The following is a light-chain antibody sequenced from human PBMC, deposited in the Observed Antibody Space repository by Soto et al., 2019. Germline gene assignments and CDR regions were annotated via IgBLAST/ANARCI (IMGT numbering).Light chain of an antibody. Sequence: EIVMTQSPATLSVSPGERVALSCRASQSVSSHLAWYQKNPGQAPRLLVYGASTRDAGIPDRFSGSGSGTEFTRTISSLQSEDFAIYYCQQYNNWPRTFGQGTKVEI. CDR2: GAS. CDR1: QSVSSH. V-gene: IGKV3-15*01. J-gene: IGKJ1*01. CDR3: QQYNNWPRT.